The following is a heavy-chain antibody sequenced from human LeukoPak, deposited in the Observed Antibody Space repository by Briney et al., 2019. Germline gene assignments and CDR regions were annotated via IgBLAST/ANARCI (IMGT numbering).Heavy chain of an antibody. Sequence: GASVKVFCKASGYTFTAYYMYWVRQAPGQGLECMGRINPNSGGTNYAQKFQGRVTMTRDTSISTAYMELSRLRSDDTAVYYCATSSEGGYSYGSDIDYWGQGTLVTVSS. D-gene: IGHD5-18*01. CDR1: GYTFTAYY. J-gene: IGHJ4*02. V-gene: IGHV1-2*06. CDR2: INPNSGGT. CDR3: ATSSEGGYSYGSDIDY.